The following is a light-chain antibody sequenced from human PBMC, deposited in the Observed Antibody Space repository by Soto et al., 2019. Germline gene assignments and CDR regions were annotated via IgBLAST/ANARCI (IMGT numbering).Light chain of an antibody. CDR1: QDIDNY. J-gene: IGKJ1*01. V-gene: IGKV1-33*01. CDR3: QQYNSYRT. CDR2: DAS. Sequence: DIQMTQSPSSLSASVGDRVTITCQASQDIDNYVNWYQHKPGKAPTLLIYDASTLNRGVPSRFSGSGSGTDFTFAISSLQPEDIATYYCQQYNSYRTFGQWTKVDIK.